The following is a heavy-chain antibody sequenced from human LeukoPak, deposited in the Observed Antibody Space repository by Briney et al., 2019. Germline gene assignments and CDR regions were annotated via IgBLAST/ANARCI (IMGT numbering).Heavy chain of an antibody. J-gene: IGHJ6*02. D-gene: IGHD4-17*01. CDR1: GGTFSSYS. V-gene: IGHV3-21*01. Sequence: SCKASGGTFSSYSMNWVRQAPGKGLEWVSSISSNSYIKYADSVKGRFTISRDNAKNSLYLQMSSLRAEDTAVYYCARDSLTVTTGYYGMDVWGQGTTVTVSS. CDR3: ARDSLTVTTGYYGMDV. CDR2: ISSNSYI.